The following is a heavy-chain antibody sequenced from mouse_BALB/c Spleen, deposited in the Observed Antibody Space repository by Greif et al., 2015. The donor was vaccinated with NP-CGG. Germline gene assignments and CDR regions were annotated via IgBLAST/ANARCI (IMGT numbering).Heavy chain of an antibody. CDR2: INPSTGYT. J-gene: IGHJ3*01. V-gene: IGHV1-7*01. Sequence: QVQLQQSRAELAKPGASVKMSCKASGYTFTSYWMHWVKQRPGQGLEWIGYINPSTGYTEYNQKFKDKATLTADKSSSTAYMQLSSLTSEDSAVYYCASYYYGSSAYWGQGTLVTVSA. CDR3: ASYYYGSSAY. D-gene: IGHD1-1*01. CDR1: GYTFTSYW.